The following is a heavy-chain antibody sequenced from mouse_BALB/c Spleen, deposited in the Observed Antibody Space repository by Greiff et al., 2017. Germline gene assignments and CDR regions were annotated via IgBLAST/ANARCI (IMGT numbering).Heavy chain of an antibody. CDR1: GYSITSDYA. CDR3: ARWDYYGSSGYFDV. CDR2: ISYSGST. V-gene: IGHV3-2*02. Sequence: QSGPGLVKPSQSLSLTCTVTGYSITSDYAWNWIRQFPGNKLEWMGYISYSGSTSYNPSLKSRISITRDTSKNQFFLQLNSVTTEDTATYYCARWDYYGSSGYFDVWGAGTTVTVSS. D-gene: IGHD1-1*01. J-gene: IGHJ1*01.